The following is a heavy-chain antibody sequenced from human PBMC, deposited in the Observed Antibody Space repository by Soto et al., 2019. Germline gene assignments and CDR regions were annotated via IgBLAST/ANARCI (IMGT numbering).Heavy chain of an antibody. CDR2: ISWDGGST. CDR1: GFTFDDYT. J-gene: IGHJ6*02. V-gene: IGHV3-43*01. CDR3: AKETLGYSYGYRDNYYYYGMDV. Sequence: GGSLRLSCAASGFTFDDYTMHWVRQAPGKGLEWVSLISWDGGSTYYADSVKGRFTISRDNSKNSLYLQMNSLRTEDTALYYCAKETLGYSYGYRDNYYYYGMDVWGQGTTVTVSS. D-gene: IGHD5-18*01.